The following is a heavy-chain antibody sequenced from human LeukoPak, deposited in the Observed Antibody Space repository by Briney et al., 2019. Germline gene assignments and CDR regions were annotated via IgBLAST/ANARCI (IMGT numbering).Heavy chain of an antibody. Sequence: PGGSLRLSCTASGITFGDYAMNWDRQAPGKGLEWVGFIRSKAYGGTTEYAASVKGRFTISRDDSKTIVYLQMNSLQTEDTAMYYCASRGPHDYVRWGQGTLVTVSS. CDR2: IRSKAYGGTT. J-gene: IGHJ4*02. CDR3: ASRGPHDYVR. CDR1: GITFGDYA. V-gene: IGHV3-49*04. D-gene: IGHD4-17*01.